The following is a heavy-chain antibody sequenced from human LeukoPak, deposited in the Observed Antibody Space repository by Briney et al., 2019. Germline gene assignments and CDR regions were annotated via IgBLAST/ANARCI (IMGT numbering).Heavy chain of an antibody. V-gene: IGHV4-4*02. CDR3: SRESGPFCPFGY. J-gene: IGHJ4*02. CDR2: ISLAGQT. CDR1: GGSISGTNW. Sequence: SGTLSLTCGVSGGSISGTNWLSWVRQPPGQGLEWIGEISLAGQTNYNPSLNGRVTMSLDKSSNQLSLHLTSVTAADTATYFCSRESGPFCPFGYLGQGTLVIVSS. D-gene: IGHD1-26*01.